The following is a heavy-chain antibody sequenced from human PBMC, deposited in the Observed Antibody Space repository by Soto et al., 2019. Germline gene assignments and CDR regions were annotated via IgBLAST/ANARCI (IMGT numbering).Heavy chain of an antibody. CDR1: GFTFSSSA. J-gene: IGHJ5*02. Sequence: EEQLLESGGGLVQPGESLRRSCAASGFTFSSSAMNWVRQTPGKGLEWVSLISDSGDRTHYADSVRGRFSISRDNSKNTLYQQMYSLRAEDTAVYYCAKSLNINWKNWFDPWGQGTLVTVSS. D-gene: IGHD1-1*01. V-gene: IGHV3-23*01. CDR2: ISDSGDRT. CDR3: AKSLNINWKNWFDP.